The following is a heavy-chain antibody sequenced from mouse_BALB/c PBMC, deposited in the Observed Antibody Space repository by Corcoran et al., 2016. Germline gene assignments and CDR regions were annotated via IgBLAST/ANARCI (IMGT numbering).Heavy chain of an antibody. CDR3: ARSLLRLPFDY. CDR1: GYSFTGYT. Sequence: EVQMPQSGPELENPGASMQISCKASGYSFTGYTMNWVKQSHGQNLEWIGLINPYNGGTSYNQKFKGKDTLTVDKSSSTSYMELLSLTSEDSAVYYCARSLLRLPFDYLGQGTTLAVSS. J-gene: IGHJ2*01. D-gene: IGHD1-2*01. CDR2: INPYNGGT. V-gene: IGHV1-18*01.